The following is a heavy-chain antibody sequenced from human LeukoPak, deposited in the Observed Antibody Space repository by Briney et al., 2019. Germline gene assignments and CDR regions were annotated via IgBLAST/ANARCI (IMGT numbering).Heavy chain of an antibody. CDR1: GFTFSGYT. CDR3: ARDWGYSYGHPFDY. V-gene: IGHV3-30-3*01. CDR2: ISYDGNNK. D-gene: IGHD5-18*01. Sequence: GGSLRLSCAASGFTFSGYTLHWVRQAPAKGLEWVTLISYDGNNKYYADSVQGRFTISRDNSKNTLFLQMNSLRAEDTAVYYCARDWGYSYGHPFDYWGQGTLVTVPS. J-gene: IGHJ4*02.